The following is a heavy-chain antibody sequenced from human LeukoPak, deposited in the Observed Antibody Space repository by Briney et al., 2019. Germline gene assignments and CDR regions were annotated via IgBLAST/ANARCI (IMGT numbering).Heavy chain of an antibody. V-gene: IGHV4-59*08. J-gene: IGHJ5*02. Sequence: SETLSLTCTVSGGSMRSYHWSWIRQPPGKGLEWIGYIYYSGTTSYNPSLGSRISISVDSSNNQFSLKLSSVTATDTAVYYCARHFLAGRPGGRFDPWGQGTLVTVSS. CDR3: ARHFLAGRPGGRFDP. CDR2: IYYSGTT. D-gene: IGHD6-6*01. CDR1: GGSMRSYH.